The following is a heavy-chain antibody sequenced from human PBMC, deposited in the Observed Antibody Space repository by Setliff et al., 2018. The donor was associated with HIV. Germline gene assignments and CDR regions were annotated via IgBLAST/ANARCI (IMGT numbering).Heavy chain of an antibody. J-gene: IGHJ4*02. D-gene: IGHD1-26*01. Sequence: SETLSLTCAVYSGSFSGYYWSWIRQPPGKGLEWIGEINHSGSTNYNMSLWSRVTISLDASRNQFSLELISVTAADTAVYYCAGGPGTTSIDYWAQGTLVTVS. CDR1: SGSFSGYY. V-gene: IGHV4-34*01. CDR2: INHSGST. CDR3: AGGPGTTSIDY.